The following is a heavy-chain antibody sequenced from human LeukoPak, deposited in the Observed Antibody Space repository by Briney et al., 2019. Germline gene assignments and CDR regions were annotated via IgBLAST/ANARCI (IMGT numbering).Heavy chain of an antibody. J-gene: IGHJ6*02. CDR2: ISYDGSNK. CDR1: GFTFSSYA. D-gene: IGHD2-2*01. CDR3: ARDNFIDCSSTSCSGYSYGYRYYYYYGMDV. V-gene: IGHV3-30-3*01. Sequence: PGGSLRLSCAASGFTFSSYAMHWVRQAPGKGLEWVAVISYDGSNKYYADSVKGRFTISRDNSKNTLYLQMNSLRAEDTAVYYCARDNFIDCSSTSCSGYSYGYRYYYYYGMDVWGQGTTVTVSS.